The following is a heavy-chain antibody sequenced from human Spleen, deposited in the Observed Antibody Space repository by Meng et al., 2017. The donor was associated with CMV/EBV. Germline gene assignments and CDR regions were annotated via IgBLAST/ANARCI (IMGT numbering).Heavy chain of an antibody. CDR1: GFTFSSYA. J-gene: IGHJ4*02. CDR3: AGGRGYSYGYDY. Sequence: GESLKISCAASGFTFSSYAMHWVRQAPGKGLEWVAVISYDGSNKYYADSVKGRFTIPRDNSKNTLYLQMNSLRAEDTAVYYCAGGRGYSYGYDYWGQGTLVTVSS. V-gene: IGHV3-30-3*01. CDR2: ISYDGSNK. D-gene: IGHD5-18*01.